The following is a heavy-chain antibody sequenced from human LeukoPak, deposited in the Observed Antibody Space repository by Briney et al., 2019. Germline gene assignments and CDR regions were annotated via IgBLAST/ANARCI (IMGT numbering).Heavy chain of an antibody. CDR2: INPAGTET. CDR3: ARFGYVAAVDV. J-gene: IGHJ4*02. Sequence: GGSLRLSCAASGFSFSAYWMTWVRQAPGTGLEWVANINPAGTETYYVDPVKGRFTVSRDNAKNLLYLQMNSLRAKDTAVYHCARFGYVAAVDVWGQGILVTVSS. D-gene: IGHD2-15*01. V-gene: IGHV3-7*01. CDR1: GFSFSAYW.